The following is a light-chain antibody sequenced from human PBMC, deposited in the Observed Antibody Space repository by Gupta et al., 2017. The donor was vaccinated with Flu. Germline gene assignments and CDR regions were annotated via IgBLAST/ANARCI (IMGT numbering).Light chain of an antibody. V-gene: IGKV1-12*02. CDR1: FDIDRW. CDR3: QQAARSPYS. Sequence: GDRVTITCRASFDIDRWLAWYQQKPGKAPKLLIYAASSLYSGVPSSFSGARSGTDFTLTIYDLQPEDFATYYCQQAARSPYSFGQGTKLEI. CDR2: AAS. J-gene: IGKJ2*03.